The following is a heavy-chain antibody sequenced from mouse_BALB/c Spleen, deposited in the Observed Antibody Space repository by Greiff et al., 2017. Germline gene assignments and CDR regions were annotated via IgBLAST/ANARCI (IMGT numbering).Heavy chain of an antibody. CDR1: GFTFSSST. CDR3: ARHESYYGSVAD. V-gene: IGHV5-12-2*01. CDR2: ISNGGGST. Sequence: EVQLQASGGGLVQPGGSLTLSCAASGFTFSSSTMSWVRQTPEKRLEWFAYISNGGGSTYYPDTVKGRFTISRDNAKNTLYLQMSSLKSEDTAMYYCARHESYYGSVADWGQGTMVTVAA. J-gene: IGHJ3*01. D-gene: IGHD1-1*01.